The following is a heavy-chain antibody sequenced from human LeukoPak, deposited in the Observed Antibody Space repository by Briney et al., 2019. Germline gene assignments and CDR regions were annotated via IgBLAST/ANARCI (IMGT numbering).Heavy chain of an antibody. Sequence: PGRSLRLSCAASGFSVSSDAMSWVRQAPGKGLEWLSAISGSGSSTYYADPVKGRFTISRDNSKNTLYLQMNSLRAEDTAVYYCAKDPRAGYYFDYWGQGTLVTVSS. CDR2: ISGSGSST. V-gene: IGHV3-23*01. CDR1: GFSVSSDA. J-gene: IGHJ4*02. D-gene: IGHD3-10*01. CDR3: AKDPRAGYYFDY.